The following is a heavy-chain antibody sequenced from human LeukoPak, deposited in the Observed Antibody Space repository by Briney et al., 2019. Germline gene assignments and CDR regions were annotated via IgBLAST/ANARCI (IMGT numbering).Heavy chain of an antibody. Sequence: GGSLRLSCTASGFTFGDYAMSWVRQAPGKGLEWVGFIRSKAYGGTTEYAASVKGRFTISRDDSKSIAYLQMNSLKTEDTAVYYCTRDNGSGSYSGGPGTLVTVSS. CDR1: GFTFGDYA. CDR3: TRDNGSGSYS. V-gene: IGHV3-49*04. J-gene: IGHJ4*02. D-gene: IGHD3-10*01. CDR2: IRSKAYGGTT.